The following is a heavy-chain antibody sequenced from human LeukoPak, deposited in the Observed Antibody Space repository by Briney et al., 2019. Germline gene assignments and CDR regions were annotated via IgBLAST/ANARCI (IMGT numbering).Heavy chain of an antibody. D-gene: IGHD4-23*01. Sequence: SETLSLTCTVSGGSISNYNWNWIRQPPGRGLEWIGYIYYSGSTTYSPSLKSRVTISVDTSKNQFSLKLSSVTAADTAVYYCARGARVGTPDDAFDIWGQGTMVTVSS. J-gene: IGHJ3*02. V-gene: IGHV4-59*01. CDR1: GGSISNYN. CDR2: IYYSGST. CDR3: ARGARVGTPDDAFDI.